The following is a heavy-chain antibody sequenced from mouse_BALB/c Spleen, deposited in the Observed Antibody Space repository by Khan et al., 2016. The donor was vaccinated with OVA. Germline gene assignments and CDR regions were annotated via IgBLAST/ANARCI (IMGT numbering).Heavy chain of an antibody. Sequence: EVQRQESGPSLVKPSQTLSLTCSVTGDSITSGYWSWIRKFPGNKLEYMGYMIYSGNTYLIPSLKSRLSITRHTSMNPYYLQLNSVTTEDTATYYCARWTYRYAFAYWGQGTLVTVSA. CDR2: MIYSGNT. CDR3: ARWTYRYAFAY. D-gene: IGHD2-14*01. CDR1: GDSITSGY. J-gene: IGHJ3*01. V-gene: IGHV3-8*02.